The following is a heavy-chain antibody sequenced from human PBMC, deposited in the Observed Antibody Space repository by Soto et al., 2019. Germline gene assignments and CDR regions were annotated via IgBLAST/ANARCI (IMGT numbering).Heavy chain of an antibody. J-gene: IGHJ4*02. CDR1: GFTFSSYA. Sequence: GGSLRLSCAASGFTFSSYAMHWVRQAPGKGLEWVAVISYDGSNKYYADSVKGRFTISRDNSKNTLYLQMNSLRAEDTAVYYCASSIAVAGRFGYWGQGTLVTVSS. CDR2: ISYDGSNK. CDR3: ASSIAVAGRFGY. D-gene: IGHD6-19*01. V-gene: IGHV3-30-3*01.